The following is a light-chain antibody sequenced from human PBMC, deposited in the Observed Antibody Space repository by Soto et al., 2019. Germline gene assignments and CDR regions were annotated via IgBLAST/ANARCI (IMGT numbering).Light chain of an antibody. V-gene: IGLV2-14*01. J-gene: IGLJ1*01. Sequence: QSALTQPASVSGSPGQSITISCLGTTGDIGGYNVVSWYQQQPGKAPQLMIHELGNRPSGVSNRFSASKSGNTASLTISGLQPDDEADYYCASDTRASTLVFGTGTKLTVL. CDR3: ASDTRASTLV. CDR2: ELG. CDR1: TGDIGGYNV.